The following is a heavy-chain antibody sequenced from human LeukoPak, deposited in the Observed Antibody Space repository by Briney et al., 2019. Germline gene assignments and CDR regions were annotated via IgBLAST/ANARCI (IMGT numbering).Heavy chain of an antibody. Sequence: GGSLRLSCAASGFTFSSYSMNWVRQAPGKGLEWVSAISGSGGSTYYADSVKGRFTISRDNSKNTLYLQMNSLRAEDTAVYYCAKDRVAVVVAAIVDYWGQGTLVTVSS. J-gene: IGHJ4*02. CDR3: AKDRVAVVVAAIVDY. CDR2: ISGSGGST. D-gene: IGHD2-15*01. V-gene: IGHV3-23*01. CDR1: GFTFSSYS.